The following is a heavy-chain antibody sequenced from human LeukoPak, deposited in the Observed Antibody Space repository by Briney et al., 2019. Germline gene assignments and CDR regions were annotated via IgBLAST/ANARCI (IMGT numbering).Heavy chain of an antibody. CDR1: GGSFSSYY. CDR3: ARRGYYYDSSGYDY. V-gene: IGHV4-39*01. Sequence: SETLSLTCAVYGGSFSSYYWGWIRQPPGKGLEWIGSIYYSGSTYYNPSLKSRVTISVDTSKNQFSLKLSSVTAADTAVYYCARRGYYYDSSGYDYWGQGTLVTVSS. CDR2: IYYSGST. J-gene: IGHJ4*02. D-gene: IGHD3-22*01.